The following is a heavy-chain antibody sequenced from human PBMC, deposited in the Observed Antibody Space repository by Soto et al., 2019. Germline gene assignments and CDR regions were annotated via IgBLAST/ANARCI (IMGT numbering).Heavy chain of an antibody. CDR1: GGSVSSGSYY. Sequence: PSETLSLTCTVSGGSVSSGSYYWSWIRQPPGKGLEWIGYIYYSGSTNYNPSLKSRVTISVDTSKNQFSLKLSSVTAADTAVYYCAKSYNWNYVVHDAFDIWGQGTMVTVSS. V-gene: IGHV4-61*01. J-gene: IGHJ3*02. CDR3: AKSYNWNYVVHDAFDI. CDR2: IYYSGST. D-gene: IGHD1-7*01.